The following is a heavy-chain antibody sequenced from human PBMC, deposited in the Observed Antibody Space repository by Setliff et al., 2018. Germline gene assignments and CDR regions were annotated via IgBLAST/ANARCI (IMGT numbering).Heavy chain of an antibody. CDR3: AREGVDIRSSTDYRYYMDV. Sequence: SVKVSCKASGGTFSSYGISWVRQAPGQGLEWMGGTIPIFGTTDYAQKFRGRVTIITDEFTGTAYMELSSLRTEDTAVYYCAREGVDIRSSTDYRYYMDVWGKGTTVTVSS. V-gene: IGHV1-69*05. CDR2: TIPIFGTT. CDR1: GGTFSSYG. J-gene: IGHJ6*03. D-gene: IGHD5-12*01.